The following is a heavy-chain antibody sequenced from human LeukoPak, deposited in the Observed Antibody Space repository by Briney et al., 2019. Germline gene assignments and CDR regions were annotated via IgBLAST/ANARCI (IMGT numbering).Heavy chain of an antibody. Sequence: PGGSLRLSCAASGFTFSTYALHWVRQAPGKGLEWVANIKQDGSEKYYVDSVKGRFTISRDNAKNSLYLQMNSLRAEDTAVYYCATELVATTNFDYWGQGTLVTVSS. CDR2: IKQDGSEK. CDR3: ATELVATTNFDY. J-gene: IGHJ4*02. V-gene: IGHV3-7*01. D-gene: IGHD5-12*01. CDR1: GFTFSTYA.